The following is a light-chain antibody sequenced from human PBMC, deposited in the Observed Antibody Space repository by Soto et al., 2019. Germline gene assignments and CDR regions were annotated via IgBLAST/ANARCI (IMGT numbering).Light chain of an antibody. CDR3: MQVLHTTFS. CDR1: QSLLHSDGYTY. CDR2: LGS. Sequence: DIVMTQSPPSLSVTRGEPAYISCRSIQSLLHSDGYTYVDWYVQRPGQYPQLLIYLGSNRASGVPDRLSGSGSGTDFTLKISKVESEDVGIYDCMQVLHTTFSFGPGTKVDIK. V-gene: IGKV2-28*01. J-gene: IGKJ3*01.